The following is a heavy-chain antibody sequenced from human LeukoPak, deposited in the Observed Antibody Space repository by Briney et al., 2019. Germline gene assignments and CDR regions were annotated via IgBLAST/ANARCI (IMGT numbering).Heavy chain of an antibody. D-gene: IGHD1-26*01. CDR2: INPNSGGT. Sequence: VASVKVSCKASGYTFTGYYMHWVRQAPGQGLEWMGWINPNSGGTNYAQKFQGRVTMTRDTSISTAYMELSRLRSDDTAVYYCARPPGPGSYLEYLQHWGQGTLVTVSS. CDR1: GYTFTGYY. V-gene: IGHV1-2*02. CDR3: ARPPGPGSYLEYLQH. J-gene: IGHJ1*01.